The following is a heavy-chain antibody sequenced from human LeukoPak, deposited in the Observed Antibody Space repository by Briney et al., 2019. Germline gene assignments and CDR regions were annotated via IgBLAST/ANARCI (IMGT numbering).Heavy chain of an antibody. CDR2: INHSGST. D-gene: IGHD6-19*01. J-gene: IGHJ4*02. Sequence: SETLSLTCAVYGGSFSGYYWSWIRQPPGKGLEWIGEINHSGSTNYNPSLKSRVTISVDTSKNQFSLKLSSVTAADTAVYYCARIAVAGSPAFDYWGQGTLVTVSS. CDR1: GGSFSGYY. CDR3: ARIAVAGSPAFDY. V-gene: IGHV4-34*01.